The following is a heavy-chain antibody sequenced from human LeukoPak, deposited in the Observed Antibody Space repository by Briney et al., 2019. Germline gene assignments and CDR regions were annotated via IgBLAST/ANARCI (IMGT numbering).Heavy chain of an antibody. D-gene: IGHD3-10*01. CDR2: TYSGGST. CDR3: ARSMLRGVPLDV. V-gene: IGHV3-53*01. J-gene: IGHJ6*02. CDR1: GFTVSSNY. Sequence: PGGSLRLSCAASGFTVSSNYMGWVRQAPGKGLEWVSVTYSGGSTNYADSVKGRFTVSRDTSKNTLYLQMDSLRAEDTAVYYCARSMLRGVPLDVWGQGTTVTVTS.